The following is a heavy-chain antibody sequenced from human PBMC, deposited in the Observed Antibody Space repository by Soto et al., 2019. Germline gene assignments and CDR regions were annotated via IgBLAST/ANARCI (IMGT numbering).Heavy chain of an antibody. D-gene: IGHD6-19*01. CDR3: ARVPTRSHNYYYYGMDV. J-gene: IGHJ6*02. Sequence: GGSLRLSCAASGFTFSSYAMHWVRQAPGKGLEWVAVISYDGSNKYYADSVKGRFTISRDNSKNTLYLQMNSLRAEDTAVYYCARVPTRSHNYYYYGMDVWGQGTTVTVSS. CDR2: ISYDGSNK. V-gene: IGHV3-30-3*01. CDR1: GFTFSSYA.